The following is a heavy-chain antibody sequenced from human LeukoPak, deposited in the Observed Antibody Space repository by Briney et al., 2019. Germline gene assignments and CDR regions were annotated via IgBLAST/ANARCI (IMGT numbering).Heavy chain of an antibody. J-gene: IGHJ4*02. Sequence: SETLSLTCTVSGGSISSSSYYWGWIRQPPGKGLEWIGSIYYSGSTYYNPSLKSRVTISVDTSKNQFSLKLSSVTAADTAVYYCARVRPSSGYPVDYWGQGTLVTVSS. CDR3: ARVRPSSGYPVDY. D-gene: IGHD3-22*01. V-gene: IGHV4-39*07. CDR2: IYYSGST. CDR1: GGSISSSSYY.